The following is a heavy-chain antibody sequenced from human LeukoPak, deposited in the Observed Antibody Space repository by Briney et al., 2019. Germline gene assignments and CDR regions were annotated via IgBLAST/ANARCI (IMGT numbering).Heavy chain of an antibody. V-gene: IGHV3-23*01. CDR3: AKDLGSVVTPPSLDY. Sequence: GGSLRLSCAASGFTFSSYAMSWVRQAPGKGLEWVSAASGSGGSTYYADSVKGRFAISRDNSKNTLYLQMNSLRAEDTAVYYCAKDLGSVVTPPSLDYWGQGTLVTVSS. D-gene: IGHD4-23*01. J-gene: IGHJ4*02. CDR2: ASGSGGST. CDR1: GFTFSSYA.